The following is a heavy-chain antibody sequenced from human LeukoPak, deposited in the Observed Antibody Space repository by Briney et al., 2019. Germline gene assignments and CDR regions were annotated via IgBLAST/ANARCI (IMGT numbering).Heavy chain of an antibody. D-gene: IGHD3-16*01. J-gene: IGHJ3*02. CDR1: GGTFSSYA. Sequence: SVKVSCKASGGTFSSYAISWVRQAPGQGLEWMGGIIPIFGTANYAQKFQGRVTITADKSTSTAYMELSSLRSEDTAVYYCASHISTGDPPNAFDIWGQGTMVTVSS. CDR3: ASHISTGDPPNAFDI. V-gene: IGHV1-69*06. CDR2: IIPIFGTA.